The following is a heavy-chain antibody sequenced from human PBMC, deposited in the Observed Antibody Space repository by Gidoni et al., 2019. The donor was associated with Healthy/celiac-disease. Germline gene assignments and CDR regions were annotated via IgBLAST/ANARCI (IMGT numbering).Heavy chain of an antibody. J-gene: IGHJ3*02. Sequence: QVQLQESGPGLVQPSETLSLTCTVSGGSISSYYWSWIRQPPGKGLEWNGYIYYSGSTNYNPSLKSRVTISVDTSKNQFSLKLSSVTAADTAVYYCARDLTVSSSWYRSPDAFDIWGQGTMVTVSS. CDR3: ARDLTVSSSWYRSPDAFDI. D-gene: IGHD6-13*01. CDR2: IYYSGST. CDR1: GGSISSYY. V-gene: IGHV4-59*01.